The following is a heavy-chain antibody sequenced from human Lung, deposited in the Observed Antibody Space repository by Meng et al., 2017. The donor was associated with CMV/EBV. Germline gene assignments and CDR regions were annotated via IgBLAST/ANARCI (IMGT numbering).Heavy chain of an antibody. Sequence: GESLKISCAASGFGFRNYGMHWVRQAPGKGLEWVASVQPDGVTKEYGNSVKGRFTISRDNSKNTLSLQMNGLRSDDTAVYFCANAWNYDMVAWGRGTTVTVYS. V-gene: IGHV3-30*02. CDR1: GFGFRNYG. J-gene: IGHJ6*03. CDR3: ANAWNYDMVA. CDR2: VQPDGVTK. D-gene: IGHD1-1*01.